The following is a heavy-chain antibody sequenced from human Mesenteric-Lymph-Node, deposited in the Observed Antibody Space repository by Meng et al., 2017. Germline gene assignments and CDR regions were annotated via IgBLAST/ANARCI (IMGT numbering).Heavy chain of an antibody. J-gene: IGHJ4*02. CDR2: IYHRGST. Sequence: QLQRHAPGPGLVKPSETLSLTCTVSCGSISSNCYYVDCVRPPPGKGLEWIGAIYHRGSTSYNPSLQSRVTMFVDTSKNQFSLMLTSVTATDTAVYYCARRRGGSGRDCWGQGTLVTVSS. V-gene: IGHV4-39*01. CDR1: CGSISSNCYY. D-gene: IGHD3-10*01. CDR3: ARRRGGSGRDC.